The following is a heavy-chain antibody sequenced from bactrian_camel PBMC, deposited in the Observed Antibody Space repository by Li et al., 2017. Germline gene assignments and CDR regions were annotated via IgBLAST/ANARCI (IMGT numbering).Heavy chain of an antibody. CDR1: GFSVSTYC. CDR2: FLRPSGSK. CDR3: AARECSAYGYKI. Sequence: DVQLVESGGGSVQAGGSLRLSCAASGFSVSTYCLGWFRQTPGKPRVGFVFLRPSGSKSYADSVEGRFTATVDNTENTLVLEMSGLTPDDTGVYNCAARECSAYGYKIWAQGTQVTVS. D-gene: IGHD3*01. J-gene: IGHJ4*01. V-gene: IGHV3S42*01.